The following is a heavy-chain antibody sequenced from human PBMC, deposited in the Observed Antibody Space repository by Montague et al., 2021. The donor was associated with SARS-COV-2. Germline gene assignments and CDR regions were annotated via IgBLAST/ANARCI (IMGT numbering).Heavy chain of an antibody. CDR1: GGSISNYY. J-gene: IGHJ6*02. CDR2: LYTSGST. Sequence: SETLSLTCTVSGGSISNYYWTWIRQPAGKGLEWIGRLYTSGSTTYNHSLKSRVTMSVDTSRNQFSLNVTSVTAADTAIYYCAGESGYSSGWRYYYVMDVWGQGTTVTVS. D-gene: IGHD6-19*01. CDR3: AGESGYSSGWRYYYVMDV. V-gene: IGHV4-4*07.